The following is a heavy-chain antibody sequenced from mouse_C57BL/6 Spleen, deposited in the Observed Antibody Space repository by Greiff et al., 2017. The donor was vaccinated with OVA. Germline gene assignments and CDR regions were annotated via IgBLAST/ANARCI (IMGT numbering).Heavy chain of an antibody. V-gene: IGHV5-17*01. CDR3: ARGITTVVAPDY. J-gene: IGHJ2*01. CDR1: GFTFSDYG. D-gene: IGHD1-1*01. Sequence: VQLKESGGGLVKPGGSLKLSCAASGFTFSDYGMHWVRQAPEKGLEWVAYISSGSSTIYYADTVKGRFTISRDNAKNTLFLQRTSLRSEDTAMYYCARGITTVVAPDYWGQGTTLTVSS. CDR2: ISSGSSTI.